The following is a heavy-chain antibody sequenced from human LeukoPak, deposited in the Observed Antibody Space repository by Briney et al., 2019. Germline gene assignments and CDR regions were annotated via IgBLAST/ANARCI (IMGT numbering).Heavy chain of an antibody. CDR2: INTDRRSI. J-gene: IGHJ4*02. V-gene: IGHV3-74*01. D-gene: IGHD2-15*01. Sequence: GGPLRLSCAASGFTFSNSLMYWVRQAPGKGLVWVSRINTDRRSIDYADSVKGPFTISRDNTKNTLYLKINRLRAEDTAVYYCARDGSWWYLEGFDYWGQGTLVTVSS. CDR1: GFTFSNSL. CDR3: ARDGSWWYLEGFDY.